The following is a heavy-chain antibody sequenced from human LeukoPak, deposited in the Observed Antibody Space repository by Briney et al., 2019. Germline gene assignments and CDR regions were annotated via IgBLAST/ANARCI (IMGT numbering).Heavy chain of an antibody. D-gene: IGHD6-13*01. Sequence: GGSLRLSCAASGFTFSSYAMHWVRQAPGKGLEWVSVIYSGGSTYYADSVKGRFTISRDNAKNSLHLQMNSLRAEDTAVYYCARDRSSWYMVGYFDYWGQGTLVTVSS. V-gene: IGHV3-NL1*01. J-gene: IGHJ4*02. CDR1: GFTFSSYA. CDR3: ARDRSSWYMVGYFDY. CDR2: IYSGGST.